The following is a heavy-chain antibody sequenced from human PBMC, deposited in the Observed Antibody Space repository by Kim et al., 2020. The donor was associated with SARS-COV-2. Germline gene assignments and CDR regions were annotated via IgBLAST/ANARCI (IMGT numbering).Heavy chain of an antibody. CDR2: GGT. Sequence: GGTYSHPSLKSRVTSSGDTSKNQFSLELSSVTAADTAVYYCARETTGTFDIWGQGTMVTVSS. V-gene: IGHV4-31*02. CDR3: ARETTGTFDI. D-gene: IGHD1-1*01. J-gene: IGHJ3*02.